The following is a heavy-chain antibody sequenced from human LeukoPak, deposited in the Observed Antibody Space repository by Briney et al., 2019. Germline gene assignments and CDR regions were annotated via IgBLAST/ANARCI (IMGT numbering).Heavy chain of an antibody. V-gene: IGHV3-21*01. CDR2: ISSSSSYI. D-gene: IGHD2-2*01. CDR3: ARELGSSNSLGAFDI. Sequence: PGGSLRLSCADSGFTFRSYNINWVRQAPGKGLEWVSSISSSSSYIYYADSVKGRFTISRDNAKNSLYLQMNSLRAEDTAIYYCARELGSSNSLGAFDIWGQGTMVTVSS. J-gene: IGHJ3*02. CDR1: GFTFRSYN.